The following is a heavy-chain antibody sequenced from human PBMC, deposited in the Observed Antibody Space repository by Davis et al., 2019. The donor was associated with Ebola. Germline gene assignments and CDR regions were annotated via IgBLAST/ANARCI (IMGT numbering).Heavy chain of an antibody. CDR3: ARVGNYYYYYMDV. Sequence: GESLKISCAASGFTFSSYWMHWVRQAPGKGLVWVSRINSDGSSTSYADSVKGRFTISRDNAKNTLYLQMNSLRAEDTAVYYCARVGNYYYYYMDVWGKGTTVTVSS. CDR2: INSDGSST. CDR1: GFTFSSYW. J-gene: IGHJ6*03. V-gene: IGHV3-74*01.